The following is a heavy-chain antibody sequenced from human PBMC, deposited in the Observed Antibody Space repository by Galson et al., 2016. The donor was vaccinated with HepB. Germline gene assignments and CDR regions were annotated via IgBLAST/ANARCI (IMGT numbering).Heavy chain of an antibody. V-gene: IGHV1-18*01. CDR2: ISAYNGDT. J-gene: IGHJ4*02. CDR3: ARYRAATAYSDF. Sequence: SVKVSCKASAYTFTGYGISWVRQAPGQGLEWMGWISAYNGDTKYAQKFQGRVTMTTDTSTSTAYMELRSLRSDDTAVYYCARYRAATAYSDFWGQGPLVTISS. CDR1: AYTFTGYG. D-gene: IGHD6-25*01.